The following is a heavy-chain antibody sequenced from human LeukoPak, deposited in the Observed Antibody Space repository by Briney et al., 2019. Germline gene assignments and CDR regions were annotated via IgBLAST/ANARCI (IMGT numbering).Heavy chain of an antibody. J-gene: IGHJ4*02. V-gene: IGHV3-33*06. CDR3: AKKDSYGYNYFDY. D-gene: IGHD5-18*01. CDR2: IWYDGSNK. Sequence: PGGSLKPSFAASGFPFSSYGMHWVRQAPGKGLGGVAVIWYDGSNKYYADSVKGRFTISRDHSKNTLYLQMNSLRAEDTAVYYCAKKDSYGYNYFDYWGQGTLVTVSS. CDR1: GFPFSSYG.